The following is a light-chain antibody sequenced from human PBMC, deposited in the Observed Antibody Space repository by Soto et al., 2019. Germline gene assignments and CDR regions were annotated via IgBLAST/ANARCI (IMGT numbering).Light chain of an antibody. Sequence: DIQMTQSPSSLSASVGDTVTISCRASQSISNYLNWYQQKPGKAPNLLIYAAFSLQSGVPSRFSGSGSGTDFTLTISSLQPEDFATYYCQQTDSTPRTFGQGTKVEIK. CDR3: QQTDSTPRT. CDR1: QSISNY. J-gene: IGKJ1*01. V-gene: IGKV1-39*01. CDR2: AAF.